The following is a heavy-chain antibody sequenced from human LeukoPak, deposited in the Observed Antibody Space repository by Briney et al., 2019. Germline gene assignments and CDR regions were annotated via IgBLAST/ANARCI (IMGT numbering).Heavy chain of an antibody. CDR2: IDNDGIST. V-gene: IGHV3-74*01. CDR3: ARAITGDTVSTFDP. D-gene: IGHD2-2*01. Sequence: QPGGSLRLSCAASGFTFSSYWMHWVRHAPGKGLVWVSRIDNDGISTNYADSVKGRFTISRDNAMDTLYLQMNSLKAEDTAVYFCARAITGDTVSTFDPWGQGTLVTVSS. J-gene: IGHJ5*02. CDR1: GFTFSSYW.